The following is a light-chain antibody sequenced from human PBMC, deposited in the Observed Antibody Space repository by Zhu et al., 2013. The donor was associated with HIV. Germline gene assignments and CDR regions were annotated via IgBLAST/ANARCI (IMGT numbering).Light chain of an antibody. J-gene: IGKJ1*01. CDR2: DAS. CDR1: QGITTY. V-gene: IGKV1-9*01. CDR3: QQAWT. Sequence: DIQLTQSPSFLSASVGDRVRITCRASQGITTYLAWYQQKPGKAPKLLIYDASTLQSGVPSRFSGSGSGTEFTLTISSLHPDDFATYYCQQAWTFGQGTKVEMK.